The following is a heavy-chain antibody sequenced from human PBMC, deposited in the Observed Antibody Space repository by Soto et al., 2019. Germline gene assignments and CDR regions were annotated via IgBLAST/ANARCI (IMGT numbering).Heavy chain of an antibody. CDR3: ARDHHRYSGYDYVDY. Sequence: GGALGLSCAASGFPLRGYYMSWVRPAPGKGLEWVSYISSSSSYTNYADSVKGRFTISRDNAKNSLYLQMNSLRAEDTAVYYCARDHHRYSGYDYVDYWGQGTLVTVSS. J-gene: IGHJ4*02. CDR2: ISSSSSYT. V-gene: IGHV3-11*05. D-gene: IGHD5-12*01. CDR1: GFPLRGYY.